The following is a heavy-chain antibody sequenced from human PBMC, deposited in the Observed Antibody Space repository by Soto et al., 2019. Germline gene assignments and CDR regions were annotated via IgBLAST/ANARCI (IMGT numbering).Heavy chain of an antibody. CDR2: MYYSGST. J-gene: IGHJ4*02. V-gene: IGHV4-31*03. CDR1: GGSISSGAYY. Sequence: SETLSLTCTVSGGSISSGAYYWSWIRQHPGKGLEWIGYMYYSGSTYYNPSLKSRATTSGDTSKNQFSLKLNSVTAADTAVYYCARVYDSSGYPHFDYWGQGTLVTVS. D-gene: IGHD3-22*01. CDR3: ARVYDSSGYPHFDY.